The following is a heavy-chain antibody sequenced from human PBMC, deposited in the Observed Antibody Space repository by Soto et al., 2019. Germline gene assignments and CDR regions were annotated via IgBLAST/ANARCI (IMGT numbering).Heavy chain of an antibody. J-gene: IGHJ4*02. CDR3: ARGAYDSSGGSLDY. Sequence: QVQLVESGGGVVQPGRCLRVSCAASGLTFNSYAMHWVRQAPGKGLEWVAVISYDGSNKYYADSVKGRFTISRDNSKNTLYLQMNSLRAEEMAVYYCARGAYDSSGGSLDYWGQGTLVTVSS. D-gene: IGHD3-22*01. CDR2: ISYDGSNK. CDR1: GLTFNSYA. V-gene: IGHV3-30-3*01.